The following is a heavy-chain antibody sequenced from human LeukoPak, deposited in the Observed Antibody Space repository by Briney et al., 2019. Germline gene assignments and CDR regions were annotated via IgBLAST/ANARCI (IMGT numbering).Heavy chain of an antibody. J-gene: IGHJ4*02. D-gene: IGHD3-10*01. V-gene: IGHV3-53*01. CDR1: GFTVSSNY. CDR3: ARYDGGSGPFDY. CDR2: LYNGGNT. Sequence: GGSLRLSCAVSGFTVSSNYMSWVRQAPGKGLEWASVLYNGGNTYYADSVEGRFTVSRDNSKNTLYLQMNSLRAEDTAVYYCARYDGGSGPFDYWGQGTLVTVSS.